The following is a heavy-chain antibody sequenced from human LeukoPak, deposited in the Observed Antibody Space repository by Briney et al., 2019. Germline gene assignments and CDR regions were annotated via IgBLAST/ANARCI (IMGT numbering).Heavy chain of an antibody. CDR3: ARDTPYDFWSGYYLDPYYYGMDV. J-gene: IGHJ6*02. CDR2: IYYSGGT. V-gene: IGHV4-31*03. Sequence: SSETLSLTCTVSGGSISSGGYYWSWIRQHPGKGLEWIGYIYYSGGTYYNPSLKSRVTISVDTSKNQFSLKLSSVTAADTAVYYCARDTPYDFWSGYYLDPYYYGMDVWGQGTTVTVSS. CDR1: GGSISSGGYY. D-gene: IGHD3-3*01.